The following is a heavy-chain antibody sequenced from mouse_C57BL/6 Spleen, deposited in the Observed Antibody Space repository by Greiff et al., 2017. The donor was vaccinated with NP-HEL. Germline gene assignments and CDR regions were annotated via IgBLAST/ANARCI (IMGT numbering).Heavy chain of an antibody. CDR3: ARGRGAMDY. CDR2: INPNNGGT. V-gene: IGHV1-26*01. J-gene: IGHJ4*01. CDR1: GYTFTDYY. Sequence: EVKLQQSGPELVKPGASVKISCKASGYTFTDYYMNWVKQSHGKSLEWIGDINPNNGGTSYNQKFKGKATLTVDKSSSTAYMELRSLTSEDSAVYYCARGRGAMDYWGQGTSVTVSS.